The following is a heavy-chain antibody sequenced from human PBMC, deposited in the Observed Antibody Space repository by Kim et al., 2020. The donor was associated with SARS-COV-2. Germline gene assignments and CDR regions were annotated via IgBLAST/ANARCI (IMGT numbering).Heavy chain of an antibody. D-gene: IGHD6-19*01. CDR1: GFTFSSYA. CDR2: ISYDGSNK. Sequence: GGSLRLSCAASGFTFSSYAMHWVRQAPGKGLEWVAVISYDGSNKYYADSVKGRFTISRDNSKNTLYLQMNSLRAEDTAVYYCARDLKQWLVLDYWGQGTL. V-gene: IGHV3-30*04. CDR3: ARDLKQWLVLDY. J-gene: IGHJ4*02.